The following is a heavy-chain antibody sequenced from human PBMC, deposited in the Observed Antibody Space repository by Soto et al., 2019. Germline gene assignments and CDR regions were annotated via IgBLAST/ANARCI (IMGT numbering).Heavy chain of an antibody. CDR3: AKDPIVVVPAAMFGGFDY. Sequence: EVQLLESGGGLVQPGGSLRLSCAASGFTFSSYAMSWVRQAPGKGLEWVSAISGSGGSTYYADSVKGLFTISRDNSKNTPYLQMNSLRAEDTAVYYCAKDPIVVVPAAMFGGFDYWGQGTLVTVSS. D-gene: IGHD2-2*01. CDR2: ISGSGGST. CDR1: GFTFSSYA. J-gene: IGHJ4*02. V-gene: IGHV3-23*01.